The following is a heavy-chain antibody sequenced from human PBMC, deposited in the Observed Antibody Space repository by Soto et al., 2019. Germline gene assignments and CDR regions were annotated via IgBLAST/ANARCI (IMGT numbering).Heavy chain of an antibody. D-gene: IGHD3-22*01. CDR3: VRGASSGYYRIDY. Sequence: GSLRLSCAASGFTFSSYWMHWVRQVPGKGLVWVSRISPDGKNTNYADSVKDRFTISRDNAKNTVFLQMNSLRVEDMAVYYCVRGASSGYYRIDYWGQGALVTVSS. V-gene: IGHV3-74*01. J-gene: IGHJ4*02. CDR1: GFTFSSYW. CDR2: ISPDGKNT.